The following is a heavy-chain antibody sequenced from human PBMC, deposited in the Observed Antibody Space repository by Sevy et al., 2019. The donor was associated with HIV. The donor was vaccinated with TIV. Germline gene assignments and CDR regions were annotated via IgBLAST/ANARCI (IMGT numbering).Heavy chain of an antibody. D-gene: IGHD6-19*01. Sequence: GGSLRLSCAASGFTFSSYSMNWVRQAPGKGLEWVSSISSSSSYIYYADSVKGRFTISRDNAKNSLYLQMNSLRAEDTAVYYCARGRPYSSGWNTYFQHWGQGTLVTVSS. CDR3: ARGRPYSSGWNTYFQH. V-gene: IGHV3-21*01. CDR2: ISSSSSYI. CDR1: GFTFSSYS. J-gene: IGHJ1*01.